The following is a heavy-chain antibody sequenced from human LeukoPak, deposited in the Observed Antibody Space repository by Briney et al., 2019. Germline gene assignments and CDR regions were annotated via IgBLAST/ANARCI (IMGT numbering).Heavy chain of an antibody. CDR3: ARAYDFWSGYLYYFDY. V-gene: IGHV4-59*08. CDR2: IYYSGST. CDR1: GGSISSYY. D-gene: IGHD3-3*01. J-gene: IGHJ4*02. Sequence: PSQTLSLTCTVSGGSISSYYWSWIRQPPGKGLEWIGCIYYSGSTNYNPSLKSRVTISVDTSKNQFSLKLSSVTAADTAVYYCARAYDFWSGYLYYFDYWGQGTLVTVSS.